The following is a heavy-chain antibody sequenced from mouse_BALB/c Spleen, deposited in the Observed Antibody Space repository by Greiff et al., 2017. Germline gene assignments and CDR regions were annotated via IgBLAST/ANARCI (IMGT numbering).Heavy chain of an antibody. V-gene: IGHV1S34*01. Sequence: LVKTGASVKISCKASGYSFTGYYMHWVKQSHGKSLEWIGYISCYNGATSYNQKFKGKATFTVDTSSSTAYMQFNSLTSEDSAVYYCARGITTVVATYPYAMDYWGQGTSVTVSS. CDR1: GYSFTGYY. CDR2: ISCYNGAT. J-gene: IGHJ4*01. CDR3: ARGITTVVATYPYAMDY. D-gene: IGHD1-1*01.